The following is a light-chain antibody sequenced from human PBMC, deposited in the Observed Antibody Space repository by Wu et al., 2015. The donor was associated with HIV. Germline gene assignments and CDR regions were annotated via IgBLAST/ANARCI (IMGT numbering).Light chain of an antibody. J-gene: IGKJ4*01. CDR1: QDIRYY. CDR3: QQYSNLPLT. V-gene: IGKV1-33*01. CDR2: DAS. Sequence: DIQMTQSLSSLSASVGDRVTITCQASQDIRYYLNWYQQKPGKAPKLLIYDASNLETGVPSRFSGSESGTDFIFTIGSLQPDDIATYYCQQYSNLPLTFGGGTKVEIK.